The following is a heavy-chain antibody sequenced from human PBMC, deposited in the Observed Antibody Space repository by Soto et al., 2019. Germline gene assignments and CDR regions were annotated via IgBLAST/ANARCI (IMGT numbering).Heavy chain of an antibody. CDR3: ARVPDR. Sequence: SETLSLTCAVSGGSISSGGYSWSWIRQPPGKGLEWIGYIYLGGNTYYNPSLKSRVIISVDTAKNQFSLKLSSVTAADTAVYYCARVPDRWGQGTLVTSPQ. CDR2: IYLGGNT. V-gene: IGHV4-30-2*01. J-gene: IGHJ5*02. CDR1: GGSISSGGYS. D-gene: IGHD2-2*01.